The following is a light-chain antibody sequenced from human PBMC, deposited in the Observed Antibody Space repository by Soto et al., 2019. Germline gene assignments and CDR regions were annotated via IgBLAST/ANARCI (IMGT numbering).Light chain of an antibody. CDR1: QGISSW. CDR3: QQANSFPLT. CDR2: AAS. Sequence: DIQMTQSPSSVSASVGDRVTITCRASQGISSWLVWYQQKPGKAPKRLIYAASSLQSGVPSRFSGSGSGTDFTLTISSLQPEDFATYYCQQANSFPLTFGQGTRLEIK. V-gene: IGKV1D-12*01. J-gene: IGKJ5*01.